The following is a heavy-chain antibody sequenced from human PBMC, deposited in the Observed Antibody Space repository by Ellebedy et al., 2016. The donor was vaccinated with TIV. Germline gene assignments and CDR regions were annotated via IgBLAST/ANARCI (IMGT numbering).Heavy chain of an antibody. D-gene: IGHD5-12*01. Sequence: PGGSLRLSCTSSGFSFNNGWMNWVRQTPGKGLEWVGRIKGETEGGTTDYAAPVKGRFTISRDDLKNILYLQMNNLTIEDTGVYYCSTYTVGDDSWGQGTLVTVSS. J-gene: IGHJ4*02. V-gene: IGHV3-15*01. CDR1: GFSFNNGW. CDR3: STYTVGDDS. CDR2: IKGETEGGTT.